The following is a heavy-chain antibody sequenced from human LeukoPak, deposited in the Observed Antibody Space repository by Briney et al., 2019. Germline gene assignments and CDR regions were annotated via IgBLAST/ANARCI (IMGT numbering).Heavy chain of an antibody. Sequence: GGSLRLSCAASGFTFPNYVMSWVRQAPGKGLEWVSAISGSGGNTYYADSVKGRFTISRDNSKNTLYLQMNSLRAEDAAVYYCANEYSKGDVWGQGTMVTVSS. V-gene: IGHV3-23*01. CDR3: ANEYSKGDV. D-gene: IGHD4-11*01. CDR1: GFTFPNYV. J-gene: IGHJ3*01. CDR2: ISGSGGNT.